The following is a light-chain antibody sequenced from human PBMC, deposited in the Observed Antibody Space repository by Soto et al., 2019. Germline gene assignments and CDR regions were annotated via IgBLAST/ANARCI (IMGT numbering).Light chain of an antibody. V-gene: IGKV3-20*01. Sequence: EIVLTQSPGTLSLSPGERATLSCRASQSVRNSYLAWYQQKPGQAPRLLIYGASTRATGCPDRFSGSGSGTDFTLTIGRLEPEDFAVYYCQQYGSSPPWTFGQGTKVEIK. CDR1: QSVRNSY. CDR3: QQYGSSPPWT. CDR2: GAS. J-gene: IGKJ1*01.